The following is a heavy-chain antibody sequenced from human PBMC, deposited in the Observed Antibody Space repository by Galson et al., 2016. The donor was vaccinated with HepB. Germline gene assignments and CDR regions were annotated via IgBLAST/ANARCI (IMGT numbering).Heavy chain of an antibody. CDR2: TYRGSN. Sequence: CAISGDSVSNNHVAWNWIRQSPSRGLEWLGRTYRGSNQYAASMRGRIATNSDTSTNQFSLQLSPVTPEDTGLYYCARGAYSSFDIWGRGTMVTVSS. J-gene: IGHJ3*02. V-gene: IGHV6-1*01. CDR3: ARGAYSSFDI. D-gene: IGHD2-15*01. CDR1: GDSVSNNHVA.